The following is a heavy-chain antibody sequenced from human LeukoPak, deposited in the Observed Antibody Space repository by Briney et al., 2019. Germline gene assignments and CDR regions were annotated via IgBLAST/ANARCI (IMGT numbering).Heavy chain of an antibody. CDR3: AKDAEAAVGHVIDY. V-gene: IGHV3-9*01. Sequence: GGSLTLSCAASGFTFYDYAMHWVRQAPGKGLEGVSGISWNSGSIGYADSVKGRFTISRDNAKNSLYLQMNSLRAEDTALYYCAKDAEAAVGHVIDYWGPGTLVTVSS. CDR2: ISWNSGSI. CDR1: GFTFYDYA. J-gene: IGHJ4*02. D-gene: IGHD6-13*01.